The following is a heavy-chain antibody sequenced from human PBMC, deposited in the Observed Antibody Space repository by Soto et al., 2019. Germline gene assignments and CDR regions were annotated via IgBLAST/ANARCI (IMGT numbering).Heavy chain of an antibody. CDR2: IYYSGST. CDR1: GGSISSSSYF. CDR3: ARARGARYFDY. Sequence: SETLSLTCSVSGGSISSSSYFWGWIRQPPGKGLEWIGSIYYSGSTYYNPSLKSRVTVSVDTSKNQFSLKLSSVTAADTAVYYCARARGARYFDYWGQGTLVTVSS. J-gene: IGHJ4*02. V-gene: IGHV4-39*01. D-gene: IGHD2-15*01.